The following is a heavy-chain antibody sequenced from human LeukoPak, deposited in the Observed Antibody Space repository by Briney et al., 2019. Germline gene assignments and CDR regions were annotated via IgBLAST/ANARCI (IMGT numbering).Heavy chain of an antibody. CDR2: ISGSSGNT. CDR3: AKDRGFTVTSGVDY. V-gene: IGHV3-23*01. D-gene: IGHD4-17*01. CDR1: GFTFSSYA. Sequence: GGFLRLSCAAPGFTFSSYAINWVRQAPGKGLEWVSAISGSSGNTYYADSVKGRFTISRDNSKNTLYLQMNSLRAEDTAVYYCAKDRGFTVTSGVDYWGQGTLVTVCS. J-gene: IGHJ4*02.